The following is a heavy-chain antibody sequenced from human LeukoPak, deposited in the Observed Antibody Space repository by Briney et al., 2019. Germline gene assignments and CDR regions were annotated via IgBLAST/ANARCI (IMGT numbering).Heavy chain of an antibody. Sequence: PSQTLSLTCTVSGGSISSGGYYWSWIRQHPGRGLEWIGYIYYSGSTYYNPSLKSRVTISVDTSKNQFSLKLSSVTAADTAVYYCATGRSGYASEFDYWGQGTLVTVSS. D-gene: IGHD5-12*01. V-gene: IGHV4-31*03. CDR3: ATGRSGYASEFDY. CDR2: IYYSGST. CDR1: GGSISSGGYY. J-gene: IGHJ4*02.